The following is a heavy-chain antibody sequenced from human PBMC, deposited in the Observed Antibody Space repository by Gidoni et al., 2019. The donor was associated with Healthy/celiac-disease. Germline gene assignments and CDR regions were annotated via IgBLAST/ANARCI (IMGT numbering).Heavy chain of an antibody. V-gene: IGHV3-30*18. Sequence: QVQLVESGGGVVQPGRSLRLSCAASGFTFSSYGRHWVRQAPGKGLEWVAVISYDGSNKYYADSVKGRFTISRDNSKNTLYLQMNSLRAEDTAVYYCAKRPLAGSWYSGGSNFDYWGQGTLVTVSS. CDR1: GFTFSSYG. J-gene: IGHJ4*02. D-gene: IGHD6-13*01. CDR3: AKRPLAGSWYSGGSNFDY. CDR2: ISYDGSNK.